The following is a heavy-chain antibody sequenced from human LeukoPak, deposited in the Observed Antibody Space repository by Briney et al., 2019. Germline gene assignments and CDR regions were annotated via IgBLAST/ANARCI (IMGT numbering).Heavy chain of an antibody. J-gene: IGHJ4*02. CDR3: ARLPQSVYFDY. V-gene: IGHV5-51*01. CDR1: GYRFTDHW. CDR2: IFPADSDI. Sequence: GESPKISCQGSGYRFTDHWIGRVRQMPGKGLEWMGIIFPADSDIRYSPSFQGQVTISADKSINTAYLQWSSLKASDTAMYYCARLPQSVYFDYWGRGTLVTVSS.